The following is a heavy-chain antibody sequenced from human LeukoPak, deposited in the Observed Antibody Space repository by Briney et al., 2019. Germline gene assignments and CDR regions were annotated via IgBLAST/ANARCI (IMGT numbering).Heavy chain of an antibody. Sequence: SVKVSCKASGFTFTSSAVQWVRQARGQRLGWIGWIVVGSGNTNYAQKFQERVTITRDMSTSTAYMELSSLRSEDTAVYYCAAPGWFGELLGYYYGMDVWGQGTTVTVSS. V-gene: IGHV1-58*01. D-gene: IGHD3-10*01. CDR3: AAPGWFGELLGYYYGMDV. CDR1: GFTFTSSA. J-gene: IGHJ6*02. CDR2: IVVGSGNT.